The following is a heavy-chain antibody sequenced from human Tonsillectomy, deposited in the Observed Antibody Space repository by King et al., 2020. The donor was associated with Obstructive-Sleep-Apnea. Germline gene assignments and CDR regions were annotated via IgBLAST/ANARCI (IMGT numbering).Heavy chain of an antibody. J-gene: IGHJ3*02. CDR3: AGGDTMIVVVTPDAFDI. CDR1: GGSFSGYY. Sequence: VQLQQWGAGLLKPSETLSLTCAVYGGSFSGYYWSWIRQPPGKGLEWIGEINHSGSTNYNPSLKSRVTISVDTSKNQFSLKLSSVTAADTAVYYCAGGDTMIVVVTPDAFDIRGRGTMVTVSS. CDR2: INHSGST. V-gene: IGHV4-34*01. D-gene: IGHD3-22*01.